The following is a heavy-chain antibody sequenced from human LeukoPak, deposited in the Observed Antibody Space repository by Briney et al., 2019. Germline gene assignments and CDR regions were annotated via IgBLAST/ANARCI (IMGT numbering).Heavy chain of an antibody. Sequence: GSSVTVSCTASGGTFSSYAISWVRQAPGQGLEWMGGIIPIFGTANYAQKFQGRVTITADESTSTAYMELSSLRSEDTAVYYCARDPLDDYGDYGMDVWGQGTTVTVSS. CDR1: GGTFSSYA. D-gene: IGHD4-17*01. CDR2: IIPIFGTA. J-gene: IGHJ6*02. CDR3: ARDPLDDYGDYGMDV. V-gene: IGHV1-69*01.